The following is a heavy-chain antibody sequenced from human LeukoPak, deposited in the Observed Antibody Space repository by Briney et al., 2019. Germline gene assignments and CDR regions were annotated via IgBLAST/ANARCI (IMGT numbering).Heavy chain of an antibody. Sequence: GGSLRLSCAASGFTYSNFAMSWVRQAPGKGLEWVSSITGNALNTYQADFIKGRFTISRDDSKNTLHLHLSSLRVEDTAVYYCAKLQDFSDNSGYSYFDNWGQGTLVTVSS. CDR1: GFTYSNFA. J-gene: IGHJ4*02. V-gene: IGHV3-23*01. D-gene: IGHD3-22*01. CDR2: ITGNALNT. CDR3: AKLQDFSDNSGYSYFDN.